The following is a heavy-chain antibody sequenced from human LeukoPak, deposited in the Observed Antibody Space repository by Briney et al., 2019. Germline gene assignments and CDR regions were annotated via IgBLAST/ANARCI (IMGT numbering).Heavy chain of an antibody. CDR2: ISGSGGST. J-gene: IGHJ4*02. D-gene: IGHD6-19*01. CDR1: GFTFSSYD. V-gene: IGHV3-23*01. CDR3: AKDADSSGWCDY. Sequence: TGGSLRLSCAASGFTFSSYDMSWVRQAPGKGLEWVSAISGSGGSTYFADSVKGRFTISRDNSKNTLYLQMNSLRAEDTAIYYCAKDADSSGWCDYWGRGTLVTVSS.